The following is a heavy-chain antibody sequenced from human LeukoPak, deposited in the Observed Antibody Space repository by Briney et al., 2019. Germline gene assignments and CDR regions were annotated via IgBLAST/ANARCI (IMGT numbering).Heavy chain of an antibody. Sequence: GGSLRLSCAASGFTFSSYEMNWVRQAPGKGLEWVSYITADGTNKYDADSVKGRFTISRDNAKNSLYLQMNSLRAEDTAVYYCARDYSGGASDYWGQGTLVTVSS. V-gene: IGHV3-48*03. D-gene: IGHD1-26*01. CDR2: ITADGTNK. CDR3: ARDYSGGASDY. CDR1: GFTFSSYE. J-gene: IGHJ4*02.